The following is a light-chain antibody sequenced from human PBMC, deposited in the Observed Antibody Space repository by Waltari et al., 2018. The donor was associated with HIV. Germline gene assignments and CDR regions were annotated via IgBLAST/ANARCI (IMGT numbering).Light chain of an antibody. J-gene: IGLJ3*02. Sequence: QSVLTQPPSVSGAPGQRVTISCTGSSSTIGAGYDVHWYQQLPGTPPKLRIYVNSDRPSGVPDRFSGAKSGTSASLAITGLQAGDEADYYCQSYDSSLSVWVFGGGTKLTVL. CDR1: SSTIGAGYD. CDR3: QSYDSSLSVWV. V-gene: IGLV1-40*01. CDR2: VNS.